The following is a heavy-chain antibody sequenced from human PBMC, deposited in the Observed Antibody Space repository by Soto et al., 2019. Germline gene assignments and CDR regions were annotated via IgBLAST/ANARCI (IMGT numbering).Heavy chain of an antibody. Sequence: QVQLVQSGAEVKKPGSSVKVSCKASGGTFSSYTISWVRQAPGQGLEWMGRIIPILGIANYAQKLQGRVTITADKCTSTAYMELSSVRSEDTDVYYCASLGLGTYWGQGTLVTVSS. CDR3: ASLGLGTY. D-gene: IGHD7-27*01. CDR1: GGTFSSYT. CDR2: IIPILGIA. J-gene: IGHJ4*02. V-gene: IGHV1-69*02.